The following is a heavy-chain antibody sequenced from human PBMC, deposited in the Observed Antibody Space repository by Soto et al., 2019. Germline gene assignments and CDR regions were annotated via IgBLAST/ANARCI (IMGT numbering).Heavy chain of an antibody. CDR1: GYTFTSYD. D-gene: IGHD3-9*01. J-gene: IGHJ5*02. CDR3: ARSGGDAILTGGSNWFDP. CDR2: MNPNSGNT. Sequence: QVQLVQSGAEVKKPGASVEVSCKASGYTFTSYDINWVRQATGQGLEWMGWMNPNSGNTGYAQKFQGRVTMTRNTAISTAYMGLSSLRSEDTAVYYCARSGGDAILTGGSNWFDPWGQGPLVTVSS. V-gene: IGHV1-8*01.